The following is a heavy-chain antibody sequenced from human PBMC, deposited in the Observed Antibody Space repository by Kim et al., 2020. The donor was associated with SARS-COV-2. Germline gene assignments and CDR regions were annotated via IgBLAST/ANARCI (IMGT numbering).Heavy chain of an antibody. CDR3: VRAAAGTLFDY. CDR2: IYYSGST. Sequence: SETLSLTCTVSGGSISSSSYYWGWIRQPPGKGLEWIGSIYYSGSTYYNPSLKSRVTISVDTSKNQFSLKLSSVTAADTAVYYCVRAAAGTLFDYWGQGTLVTVSS. V-gene: IGHV4-39*07. J-gene: IGHJ4*02. CDR1: GGSISSSSYY. D-gene: IGHD6-13*01.